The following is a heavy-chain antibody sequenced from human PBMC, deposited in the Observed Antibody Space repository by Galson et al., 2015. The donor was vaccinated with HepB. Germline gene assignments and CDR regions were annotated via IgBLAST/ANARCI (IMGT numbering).Heavy chain of an antibody. V-gene: IGHV3-30*04. CDR3: ASLGYCSGGSCPREYYFDY. Sequence: SLRLSCAASGFTFSSYAMHWVRQAPGKGLEWVAVISYDGSNKYYADSVKGRFTISRDNSKNTLYLQMNSLRAEDTAVYYCASLGYCSGGSCPREYYFDYWGQGTLVTVSS. D-gene: IGHD2-15*01. CDR2: ISYDGSNK. J-gene: IGHJ4*02. CDR1: GFTFSSYA.